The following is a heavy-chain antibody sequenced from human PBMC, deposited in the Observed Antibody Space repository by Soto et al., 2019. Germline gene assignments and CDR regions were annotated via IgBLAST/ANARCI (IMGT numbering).Heavy chain of an antibody. V-gene: IGHV4-31*02. D-gene: IGHD2-15*01. CDR3: AREVVAGWFDP. J-gene: IGHJ5*02. CDR1: GGSISSGGYY. Sequence: SETLSLTCTVSGGSISSGGYYWSWIRQHPGKGLGWIGYIYYSGSTYYNPSLKSRVTISVDTSKNQFSLKLSSVTAADTAVYYCAREVVAGWFDPWGQGTLVTVSS. CDR2: IYYSGST.